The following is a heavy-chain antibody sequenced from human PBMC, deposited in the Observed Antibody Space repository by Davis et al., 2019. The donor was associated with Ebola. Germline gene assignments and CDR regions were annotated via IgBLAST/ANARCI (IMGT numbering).Heavy chain of an antibody. V-gene: IGHV3-33*01. CDR3: ARGPLIPARGWFDP. CDR1: GFTFSSYG. D-gene: IGHD3-16*01. CDR2: IWYDGSNK. J-gene: IGHJ5*02. Sequence: GESLKISCAASGFTFSSYGMHWVRQAPGKGLEWVAVIWYDGSNKYYADSVKGRFTISRDNSKNTLYLQMNSLRAEETAVYYCARGPLIPARGWFDPWGQGTLVTVSS.